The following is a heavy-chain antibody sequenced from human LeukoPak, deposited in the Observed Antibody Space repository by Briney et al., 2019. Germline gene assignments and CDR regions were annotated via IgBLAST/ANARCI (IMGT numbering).Heavy chain of an antibody. CDR2: IYYSGST. V-gene: IGHV4-59*08. CDR3: ARRLLRFLEWDYGMDV. D-gene: IGHD3-3*01. J-gene: IGHJ6*02. Sequence: SETLSLTCTVSGGSISSYYWSWIRQPPGKGLEWIAYIYYSGSTNYNPSLKSRVTISVDTSKNQFSLKLSSVTAADTAVYYCARRLLRFLEWDYGMDVWGQGTTVTVSS. CDR1: GGSISSYY.